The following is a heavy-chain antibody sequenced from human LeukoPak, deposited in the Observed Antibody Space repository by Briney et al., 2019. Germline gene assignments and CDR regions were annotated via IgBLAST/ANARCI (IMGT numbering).Heavy chain of an antibody. J-gene: IGHJ4*02. D-gene: IGHD3-22*01. Sequence: PSETLFLTCTVSGGSISYYYWSWIRQPAGKGLEWIGRISTSGSTNCNPSLKSRVTVSVDTSKNQFSLKLSSVTAADTAVYYCARGDDSSGQGYWGQGALVTVSS. CDR3: ARGDDSSGQGY. V-gene: IGHV4-4*07. CDR1: GGSISYYY. CDR2: ISTSGST.